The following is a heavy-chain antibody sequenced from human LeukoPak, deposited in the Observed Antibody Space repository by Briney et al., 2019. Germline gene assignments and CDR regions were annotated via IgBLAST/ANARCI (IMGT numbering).Heavy chain of an antibody. V-gene: IGHV4-34*01. CDR1: GGSFSGYY. CDR3: ARGGYKRLYYMDV. D-gene: IGHD5-18*01. Sequence: KPSETLSLTWAVYGGSFSGYYWSWIRQPPGKGLEWVGEINRSGSTNYNASLKSRVTISVDTSKNQSSLKLSSVTAADTAVYYCARGGYKRLYYMDVWGKGTTVTVSS. CDR2: INRSGST. J-gene: IGHJ6*03.